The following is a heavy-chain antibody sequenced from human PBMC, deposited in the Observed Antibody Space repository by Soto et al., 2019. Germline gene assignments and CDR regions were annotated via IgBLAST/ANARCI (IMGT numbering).Heavy chain of an antibody. J-gene: IGHJ6*02. Sequence: GGSLRLSCAVSGFTFYSYGMHWVRQTPGKGLEWVALISYDGSNKNYADSVKGRFTISRENSKNTLYLQLNSLRAEDTAVYYCAKGVGKYQPLYYGMDVWGQGTTVTV. D-gene: IGHD2-2*01. CDR1: GFTFYSYG. CDR2: ISYDGSNK. CDR3: AKGVGKYQPLYYGMDV. V-gene: IGHV3-30*18.